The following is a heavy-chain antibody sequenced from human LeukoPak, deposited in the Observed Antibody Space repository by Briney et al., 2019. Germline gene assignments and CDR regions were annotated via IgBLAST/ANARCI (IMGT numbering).Heavy chain of an antibody. Sequence: ASVKVSCKASGYTFTSYGISWVRQAPGQGLEWMGWISAYNGNTNYAQKLQGRVTMTTDTSTSTAYMELRSLRSDDTPVYYCAREATYYYDSSGYPYDYWGQGTLVTVSS. CDR1: GYTFTSYG. J-gene: IGHJ4*02. CDR2: ISAYNGNT. CDR3: AREATYYYDSSGYPYDY. D-gene: IGHD3-22*01. V-gene: IGHV1-18*01.